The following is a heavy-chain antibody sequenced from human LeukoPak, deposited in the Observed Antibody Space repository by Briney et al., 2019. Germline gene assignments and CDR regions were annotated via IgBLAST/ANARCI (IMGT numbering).Heavy chain of an antibody. D-gene: IGHD3-10*01. CDR2: MNPNSGNT. Sequence: ASVKVSCKASGYTFTSYDINWVRQATGQGLERMGWMNPNSGNTGYAQKFQGRVTMTRNTSISTAYMELSSLRSEDTAVYYCARVASWFGELFDYWGQGTLVTVSS. J-gene: IGHJ4*02. CDR3: ARVASWFGELFDY. CDR1: GYTFTSYD. V-gene: IGHV1-8*01.